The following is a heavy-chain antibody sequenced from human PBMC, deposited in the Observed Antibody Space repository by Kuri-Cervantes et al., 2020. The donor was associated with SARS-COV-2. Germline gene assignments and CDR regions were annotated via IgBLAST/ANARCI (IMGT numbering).Heavy chain of an antibody. V-gene: IGHV1-69*05. J-gene: IGHJ4*02. D-gene: IGHD3-22*01. CDR2: IIPIFGTA. CDR1: GGTFSSYA. CDR3: ARGEVPYDADY. Sequence: GGSLRLSCKASGGTFSSYAISWVRQAPGQGLEWMGRIIPIFGTANYAQKFQGRVTITRNTSISTAYMELSSLRSEDTAVYYCARGEVPYDADYWGQGTLVTVSS.